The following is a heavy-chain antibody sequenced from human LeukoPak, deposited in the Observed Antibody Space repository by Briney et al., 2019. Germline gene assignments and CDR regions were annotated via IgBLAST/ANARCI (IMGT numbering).Heavy chain of an antibody. J-gene: IGHJ4*02. Sequence: PSETLSLTCTVSGGSISSYYWSWIRQPPGKGLEWIGYIYYSGSTNYNPSLKRRVTISVHTSKNQFSLKLSSVTAADTAVYYCARQTRGAWRYFDYWGQGTLVTVSS. D-gene: IGHD1-1*01. CDR3: ARQTRGAWRYFDY. CDR1: GGSISSYY. V-gene: IGHV4-59*08. CDR2: IYYSGST.